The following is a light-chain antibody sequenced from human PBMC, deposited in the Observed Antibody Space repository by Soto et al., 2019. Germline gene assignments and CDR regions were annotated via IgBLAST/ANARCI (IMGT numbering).Light chain of an antibody. Sequence: EIVLTQSPGTLSLSPGERATLSCRASQSVSRSYLAWYQQKPGQAPRLLIYGASSRATGIPDRFGGSGSGTDFTLTISRLEPEDFAVYYCQQYGSSPPFTFGQGTKVDIK. CDR1: QSVSRSY. J-gene: IGKJ1*01. CDR2: GAS. CDR3: QQYGSSPPFT. V-gene: IGKV3-20*01.